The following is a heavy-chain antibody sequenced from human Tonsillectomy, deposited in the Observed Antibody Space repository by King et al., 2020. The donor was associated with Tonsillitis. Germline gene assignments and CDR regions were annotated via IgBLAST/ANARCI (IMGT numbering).Heavy chain of an antibody. CDR2: IYYSGST. CDR3: ACDSGIGVAGLIGDCMDV. V-gene: IGHV4-59*01. CDR1: GGPISSYY. J-gene: IGHJ6*02. Sequence: VQLQESGPGLVTPSETLSLICTVSGGPISSYYWSWIRQPPGKGLEWIGYIYYSGSTYYHPSLQSRVTIPVDTSMNQFSLKLSYVTAADTAVYYCACDSGIGVAGLIGDCMDVWGQGTTVTVSS. D-gene: IGHD6-19*01.